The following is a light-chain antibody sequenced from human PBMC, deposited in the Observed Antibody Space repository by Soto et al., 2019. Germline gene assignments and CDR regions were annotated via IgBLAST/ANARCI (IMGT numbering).Light chain of an antibody. CDR2: EVS. V-gene: IGLV2-8*01. CDR1: SSDVGGYNY. CDR3: SSYAGSNTPDV. J-gene: IGLJ1*01. Sequence: QSVLTQPPSASGSPGQSVTISCTGTSSDVGGYNYVSWYQQHPGKAPKLIIFEVSKRPSGVPDRFSGSKSGNTASLTVSGLQAEDEADYYCSSYAGSNTPDVFGTGTKVTVL.